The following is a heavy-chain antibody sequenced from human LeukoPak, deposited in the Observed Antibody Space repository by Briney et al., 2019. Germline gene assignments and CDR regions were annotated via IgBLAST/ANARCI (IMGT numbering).Heavy chain of an antibody. D-gene: IGHD3-10*01. CDR1: GFTFYSYA. V-gene: IGHV3-23*01. CDR2: ISGSGGNT. Sequence: GGSLRLSCAASGFTFYSYALSWVRQAPGKGLEWVSGISGSGGNTFYADFVRGQGRFTISRDNSRNTLYLQMNNLRVEHTEVYYCAKDQEGSGRYPHFHHWGQGTLVTVSS. CDR3: AKDQEGSGRYPHFHH. J-gene: IGHJ4*02.